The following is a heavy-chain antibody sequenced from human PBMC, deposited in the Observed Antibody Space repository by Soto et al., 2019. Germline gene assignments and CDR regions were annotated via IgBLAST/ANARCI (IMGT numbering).Heavy chain of an antibody. CDR2: MTPNSANT. Sequence: ASVKVSCKASGYTFTSYDINWVRQATGQGLEWMGWMTPNSANTGYAQKFQGRVTIPADESTSTAYMELSSLRSEDTAVYYCARVTGIAAADSYYYYYYGMDVWGQGTTVTVSS. CDR3: ARVTGIAAADSYYYYYYGMDV. D-gene: IGHD6-13*01. CDR1: GYTFTSYD. J-gene: IGHJ6*02. V-gene: IGHV1-8*01.